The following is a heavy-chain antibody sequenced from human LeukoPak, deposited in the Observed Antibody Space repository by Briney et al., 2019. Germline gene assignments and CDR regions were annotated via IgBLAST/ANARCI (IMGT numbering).Heavy chain of an antibody. CDR1: GGSFSGYY. CDR3: ARARYSSSWYQSTQFDP. CDR2: INHSGST. D-gene: IGHD6-13*01. Sequence: PSETLSLTCAVYGGSFSGYYWSWIRQPPGKGLEWIGEINHSGSTNYNPSLKSRVTISVDTSKNQFSLKLSFVTAADTAVYYCARARYSSSWYQSTQFDPWGQGTLVTVSS. J-gene: IGHJ5*02. V-gene: IGHV4-34*01.